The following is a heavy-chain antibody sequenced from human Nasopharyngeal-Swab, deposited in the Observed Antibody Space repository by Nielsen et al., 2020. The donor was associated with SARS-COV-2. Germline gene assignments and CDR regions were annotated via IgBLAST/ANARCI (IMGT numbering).Heavy chain of an antibody. J-gene: IGHJ5*02. Sequence: GSLRLSCAASGFTFSSYGMHWVRQAPGKGLEWVAVIWYDGSNKNYADSVKGRFTISRDNSKNTLYLQMNSLRAEDTAVYYCARDKGSGYYYTSVRPTNWFDPWGQGTLVTVSS. CDR1: GFTFSSYG. V-gene: IGHV3-33*01. CDR3: ARDKGSGYYYTSVRPTNWFDP. CDR2: IWYDGSNK. D-gene: IGHD3-22*01.